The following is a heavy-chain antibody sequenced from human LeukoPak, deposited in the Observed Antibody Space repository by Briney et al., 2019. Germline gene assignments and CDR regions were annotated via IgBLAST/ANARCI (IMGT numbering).Heavy chain of an antibody. CDR3: ARDPDYGATGWVSWFDP. J-gene: IGHJ5*02. D-gene: IGHD4-17*01. CDR1: GGSISSYY. CDR2: IYTSGST. Sequence: SETLSLTCTVSGGSISSYYWSWIRQPAGKGLEWIGRIYTSGSTNYNPSLKSRVTMSVDTSKNQFSLKLSSVTAADTAVYYCARDPDYGATGWVSWFDPWGQGTLVTVSS. V-gene: IGHV4-4*07.